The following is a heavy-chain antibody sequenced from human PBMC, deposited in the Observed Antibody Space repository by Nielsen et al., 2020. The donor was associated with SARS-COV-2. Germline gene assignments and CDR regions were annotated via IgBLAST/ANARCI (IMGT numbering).Heavy chain of an antibody. V-gene: IGHV4-39*01. Sequence: SEILSLTCTVSGGSISSSSYYWGWIRQPPGKGLEWIGSIYYSGSTYYNPSLKSRVTISVDTSKNQFSLKLSSVTAADTAVYYCARLYGSGSYYGYYFDYWGQGTLVTVSS. J-gene: IGHJ4*02. D-gene: IGHD3-10*01. CDR2: IYYSGST. CDR3: ARLYGSGSYYGYYFDY. CDR1: GGSISSSSYY.